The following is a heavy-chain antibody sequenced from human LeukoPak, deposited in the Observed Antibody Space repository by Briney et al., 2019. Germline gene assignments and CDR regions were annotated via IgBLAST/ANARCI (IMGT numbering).Heavy chain of an antibody. D-gene: IGHD6-13*01. CDR3: ALLGAAGREYFQH. Sequence: GESLRLSCAASGFTVSSTDMSWVRQAPGKGLEWVSAVYSGGSTFYADSVKGRFTISRDNSKNTLYPQISSLRAEDTAVYYCALLGAAGREYFQHWGQGTLVTVSS. CDR1: GFTVSSTD. CDR2: VYSGGST. J-gene: IGHJ1*01. V-gene: IGHV3-53*01.